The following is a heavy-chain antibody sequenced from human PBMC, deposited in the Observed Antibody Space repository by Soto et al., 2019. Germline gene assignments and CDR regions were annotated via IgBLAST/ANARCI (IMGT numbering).Heavy chain of an antibody. CDR2: IYWDGDR. CDR3: ANSTLSSFGAYDY. CDR1: GFSLSTEGVS. J-gene: IGHJ4*02. V-gene: IGHV2-5*02. Sequence: QITLEESGPTLVKPTQTLMLTCTFSGFSLSTEGVSVAWIRQPPGKALEWLAIIYWDGDRRYSPSVKNRLIISKVATKDHLVFIMTNMDPDATATYCCANSTLSSFGAYDYWGQGIMVTVSS. D-gene: IGHD3-16*01.